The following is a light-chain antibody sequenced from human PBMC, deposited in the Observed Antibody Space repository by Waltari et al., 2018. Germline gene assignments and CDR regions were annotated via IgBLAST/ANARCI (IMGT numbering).Light chain of an antibody. J-gene: IGLJ2*01. Sequence: QSVLTQPPSASGTPGQRVTISCSGSSSNIGNNNVNWYQQLPGTAPKLLVYNTNPRPSGVPDRFSGSKSGTSASLAISGLQSEDETHYYWAAWDDSVIVVFGGGTKLTVL. CDR2: NTN. CDR1: SSNIGNNN. CDR3: AAWDDSVIVV. V-gene: IGLV1-44*01.